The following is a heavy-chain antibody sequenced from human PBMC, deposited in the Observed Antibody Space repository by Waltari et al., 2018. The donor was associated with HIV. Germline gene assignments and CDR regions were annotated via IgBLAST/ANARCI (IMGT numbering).Heavy chain of an antibody. J-gene: IGHJ4*02. CDR2: IKSKTDGGTT. CDR1: GFTFSNAW. D-gene: IGHD2-15*01. Sequence: EVQLVESGGGLVKPGGSLRLSCAASGFTFSNAWMSWVRQAPGKGLEWVGRIKSKTDGGTTDYAAPVKGRFTISRDDSKNTLYLQMNSLKTEDTAVYYCTTVRYCSGGSCYPYYLDYWGQGTLVTVSS. CDR3: TTVRYCSGGSCYPYYLDY. V-gene: IGHV3-15*01.